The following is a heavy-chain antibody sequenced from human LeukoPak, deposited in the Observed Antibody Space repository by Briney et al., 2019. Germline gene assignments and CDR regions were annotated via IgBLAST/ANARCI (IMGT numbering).Heavy chain of an antibody. J-gene: IGHJ3*02. CDR2: IYSGGGT. V-gene: IGHV3-53*01. Sequence: PGGSLRLSCAASGFTVSSNYMSWVRQAPGKGLEWVSVIYSGGGTDYADSVKGRFTISRDTSKNTLYLQMNSLRVEDTAVYYCARSSHYDILTGYSEEDAFDIWGQGTMVTVSS. CDR3: ARSSHYDILTGYSEEDAFDI. D-gene: IGHD3-9*01. CDR1: GFTVSSNY.